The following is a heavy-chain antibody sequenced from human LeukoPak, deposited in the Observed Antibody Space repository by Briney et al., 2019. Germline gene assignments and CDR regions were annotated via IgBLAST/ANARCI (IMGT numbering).Heavy chain of an antibody. V-gene: IGHV3-53*01. J-gene: IGHJ4*02. CDR1: GFTFSSFP. CDR3: ARVYSSSWRDY. D-gene: IGHD6-13*01. Sequence: GGSLRLSCAASGFTFSSFPMSWVRQAPGKGLEWVSVIYSGGSTYYADSVKGRFAISRDNSKNTLYLQMNSLRAEDTAVYYCARVYSSSWRDYWGQGTLVTVSS. CDR2: IYSGGST.